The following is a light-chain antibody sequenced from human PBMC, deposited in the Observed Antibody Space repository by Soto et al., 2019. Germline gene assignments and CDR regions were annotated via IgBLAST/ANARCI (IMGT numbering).Light chain of an antibody. CDR1: SSDVGGYNY. Sequence: QSALTQPASVSGSPGQSITISCTGTSSDVGGYNYVSWYQQTPGKAPTLMIYDVSNRPSGVSNRFSGSKSGNTASLTISGLQAEDEADYYCSSYTSGSYVFGTGTQLTVL. V-gene: IGLV2-14*01. J-gene: IGLJ1*01. CDR2: DVS. CDR3: SSYTSGSYV.